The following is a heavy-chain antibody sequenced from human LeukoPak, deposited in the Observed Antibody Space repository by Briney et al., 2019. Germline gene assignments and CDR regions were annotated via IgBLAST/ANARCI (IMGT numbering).Heavy chain of an antibody. CDR3: ARDFLYYGSGSYNGFDP. CDR1: GFTFSSYE. D-gene: IGHD3-10*01. J-gene: IGHJ5*02. V-gene: IGHV3-48*03. CDR2: ISSSGSTI. Sequence: GGSLRLSCAASGFTFSSYEMNWARQAPGKGLEWVSYISSSGSTIYYADSVKGRFTISRDNAKNSLYLQMNSLRAEDTAVYYCARDFLYYGSGSYNGFDPWGQGTLVTVSS.